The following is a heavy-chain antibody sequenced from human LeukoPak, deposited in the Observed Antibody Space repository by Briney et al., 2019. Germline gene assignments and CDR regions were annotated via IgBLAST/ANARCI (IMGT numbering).Heavy chain of an antibody. Sequence: GASVKVSCKASGGTFIRYAISWVRQAPGQGLEWMGGIIPIFGTANHAQKFQGRVTITADESTSTAYMELSSLRSEDTAVFYCARVGDYNAFDIWGQGTMVTVSS. V-gene: IGHV1-69*13. CDR1: GGTFIRYA. J-gene: IGHJ3*02. CDR3: ARVGDYNAFDI. D-gene: IGHD4-17*01. CDR2: IIPIFGTA.